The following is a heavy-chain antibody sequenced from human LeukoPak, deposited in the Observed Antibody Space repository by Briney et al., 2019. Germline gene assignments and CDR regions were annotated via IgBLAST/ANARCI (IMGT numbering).Heavy chain of an antibody. CDR1: GYSISSGYY. D-gene: IGHD3-3*01. J-gene: IGHJ4*02. CDR2: IYHSGST. Sequence: SETLSLTCAVSGYSISSGYYWGWIRPPPGKGLEWIGIIYHSGSTYYNPSPKSRVTISVDTSKNQFSLKLSSVTAADTAVYYCARLHYVLRFLEWLSYFDYWGQGTLVTVSS. CDR3: ARLHYVLRFLEWLSYFDY. V-gene: IGHV4-38-2*01.